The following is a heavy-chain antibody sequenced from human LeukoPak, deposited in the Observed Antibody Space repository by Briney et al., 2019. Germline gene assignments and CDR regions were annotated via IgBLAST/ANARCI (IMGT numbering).Heavy chain of an antibody. V-gene: IGHV1-2*02. J-gene: IGHJ6*03. CDR1: GYTFTGYY. Sequence: VASVTVSCKASGYTFTGYYMHWVRQAPGQGLEWMGWINPNSGGTNYAQKFQGRVTMTRDTSISTAYMELSRLRSDDTAVYHCASFGVAAVSYYMDVWGKGTTVTVSS. CDR2: INPNSGGT. D-gene: IGHD2-15*01. CDR3: ASFGVAAVSYYMDV.